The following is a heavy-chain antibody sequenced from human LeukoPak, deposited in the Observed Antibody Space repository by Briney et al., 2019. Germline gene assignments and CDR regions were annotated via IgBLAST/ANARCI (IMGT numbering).Heavy chain of an antibody. D-gene: IGHD2-15*01. CDR3: VKDYCHGGFCPFPFFGS. CDR2: IGGAGDT. V-gene: IGHV3-23*01. CDR1: GFTVSSHA. Sequence: PGGSLRLSCAVSGFTVSSHAMSWVRQASGKGLEWVSLIGGAGDTFYADSVKGRFVLSRDNSRNTVNLQMNSLRAEDTATYYCVKDYCHGGFCPFPFFGSWGQGTLVTVSS. J-gene: IGHJ5*01.